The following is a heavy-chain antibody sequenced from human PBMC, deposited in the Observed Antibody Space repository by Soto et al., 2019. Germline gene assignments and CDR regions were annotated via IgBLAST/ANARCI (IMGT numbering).Heavy chain of an antibody. J-gene: IGHJ4*02. CDR1: GGSINNGDYY. V-gene: IGHV4-31*03. D-gene: IGHD2-15*01. CDR3: ARHGGSGPTRDYFSY. Sequence: QVQLQESGPGLVKPSQTLSLICTVSGGSINNGDYYWTWIRQHPGKGLEWIGFLHDSGSTYYNSSLTLRATISVDTSKNHFSLQLTSVTAADTAMYYCARHGGSGPTRDYFSYWGQGILVTVSS. CDR2: LHDSGST.